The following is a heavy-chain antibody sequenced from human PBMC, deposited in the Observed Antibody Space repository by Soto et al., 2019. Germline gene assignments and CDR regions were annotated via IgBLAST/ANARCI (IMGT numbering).Heavy chain of an antibody. CDR3: VRGGDYAFLNGLNWFDP. D-gene: IGHD3-3*01. V-gene: IGHV1-8*01. J-gene: IGHJ5*02. CDR1: GYTFTSYD. CDR2: MNPNSGDT. Sequence: ASVKVSCKASGYTFTSYDIIWVRQAAGQGLEWMGWMNPNSGDTGYAEKFQGRVTMTRNTAINTAYMDLSSLTSEDTALYYCVRGGDYAFLNGLNWFDPWRQGTLITVSS.